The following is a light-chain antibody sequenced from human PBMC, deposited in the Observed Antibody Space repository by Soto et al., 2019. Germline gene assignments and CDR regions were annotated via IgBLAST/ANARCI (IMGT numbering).Light chain of an antibody. CDR1: QSISSW. V-gene: IGKV1-5*01. Sequence: DIQMTQSPSTLSASVGDRVTITCRASQSISSWLAWYQQKPGKAPKLLIYDASSLESGVPPRFSGSGSGTEATLTISSLQPDDFAAYYCQQYNSYSTWTFGQGTKVEIK. J-gene: IGKJ1*01. CDR3: QQYNSYSTWT. CDR2: DAS.